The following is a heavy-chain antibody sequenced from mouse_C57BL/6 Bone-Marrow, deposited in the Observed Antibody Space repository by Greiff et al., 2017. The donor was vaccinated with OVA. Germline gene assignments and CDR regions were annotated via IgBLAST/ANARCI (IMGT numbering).Heavy chain of an antibody. Sequence: EVQLVESGGGLVQPGGSLKLSCAASGFTFSDYYMYWVRQTPEKRLEWVAYISNGGGSTYYPDTVKGRFTISRDNAKNTLYLQMSRLKSEDTAMYYCARPLTAWYFDVWGTGTTVTVSS. D-gene: IGHD1-2*01. CDR1: GFTFSDYY. CDR3: ARPLTAWYFDV. CDR2: ISNGGGST. J-gene: IGHJ1*03. V-gene: IGHV5-12*01.